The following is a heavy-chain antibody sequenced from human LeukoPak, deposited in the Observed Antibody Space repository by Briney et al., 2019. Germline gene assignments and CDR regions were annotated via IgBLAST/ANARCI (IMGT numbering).Heavy chain of an antibody. CDR1: GYSFTAFS. V-gene: IGHV1-2*02. J-gene: IGHJ4*02. CDR2: IHPRSGET. CDR3: ARDGEYGTGSYYRGCFDY. D-gene: IGHD3-10*01. Sequence: ASVKVSCKASGYSFTAFSIHWVRQAPGQGLEWMGWIHPRSGETNYAYKFRGRVTMTRDTSISTAYMDLGSLGSDDTAVYYCARDGEYGTGSYYRGCFDYWGQGILVTVSS.